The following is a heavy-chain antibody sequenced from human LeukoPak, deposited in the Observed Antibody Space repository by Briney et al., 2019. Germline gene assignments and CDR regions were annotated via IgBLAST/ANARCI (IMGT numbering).Heavy chain of an antibody. V-gene: IGHV4-59*01. CDR1: GGSSNNYY. Sequence: SETLSLTCTVSGGSSNNYYWSWIRQPPGKGLEWIAYIYYSGSTNCNPSLKSRVTISIDTSKNQFSLKLSSVTAADTAVYYCARGPTRYYFDYRGQGTPVTVSS. J-gene: IGHJ4*02. D-gene: IGHD3-9*01. CDR3: ARGPTRYYFDY. CDR2: IYYSGST.